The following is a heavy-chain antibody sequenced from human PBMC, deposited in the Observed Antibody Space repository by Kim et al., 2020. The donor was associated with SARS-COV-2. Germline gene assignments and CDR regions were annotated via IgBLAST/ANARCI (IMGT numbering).Heavy chain of an antibody. CDR2: IVPLFDTA. CDR1: GDTFSGYT. D-gene: IGHD3-10*01. J-gene: IGHJ4*02. V-gene: IGHV1-69*13. Sequence: SVKVSCKASGDTFSGYTITWVRQAPGQGLEWMGQIVPLFDTAHYAQKFQGRVKITADGSTSTAYMELSSLRSEDTAMYYCARSWFGEGQPNDYWGQGTLVTVSS. CDR3: ARSWFGEGQPNDY.